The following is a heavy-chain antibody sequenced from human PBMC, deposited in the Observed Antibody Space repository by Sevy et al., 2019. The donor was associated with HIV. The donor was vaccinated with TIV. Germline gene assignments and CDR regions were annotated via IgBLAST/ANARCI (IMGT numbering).Heavy chain of an antibody. Sequence: GGSLRFSCAASGFTFSSYAMHWVRQAPGKGLEWVAVISYDGSNKYYADSVKGRFTISRDNSKNTLYLQMNSLRAEDTAVYYCARDLGNDFWSGYSHYYYYGMDVWGQGTTVTVSS. CDR1: GFTFSSYA. V-gene: IGHV3-30*04. CDR3: ARDLGNDFWSGYSHYYYYGMDV. CDR2: ISYDGSNK. J-gene: IGHJ6*02. D-gene: IGHD3-3*01.